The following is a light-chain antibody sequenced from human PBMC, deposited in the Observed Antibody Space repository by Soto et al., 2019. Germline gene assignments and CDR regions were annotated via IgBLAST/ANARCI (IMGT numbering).Light chain of an antibody. V-gene: IGKV1-9*01. CDR3: QQLKSYPLT. J-gene: IGKJ4*01. CDR1: QAISSY. CDR2: AAS. Sequence: IQLTQSPSSLSASEGDRVTITCRASQAISSYLAWYQQKPGKAPKVLIYAASTLQSGVPSRFSGSGSRTDFTLTISSLQAEDSATYYCQQLKSYPLTFGGGTKVDIK.